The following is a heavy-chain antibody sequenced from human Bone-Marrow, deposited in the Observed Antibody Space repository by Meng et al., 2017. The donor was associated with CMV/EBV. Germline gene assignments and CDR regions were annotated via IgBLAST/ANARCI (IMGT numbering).Heavy chain of an antibody. Sequence: ASVKVSCKASGSTSTSYYTHWVRQAPGQGLEWMGIINPSGGSTSYAQKFQGRVTMTRDTSTSTVYMELSSLRSEDTAVYYCGRGGVSGCSSTRCYTGWFDPWGQGTLVTVSS. CDR1: GSTSTSYY. D-gene: IGHD2-2*02. J-gene: IGHJ5*02. CDR2: INPSGGST. CDR3: GRGGVSGCSSTRCYTGWFDP. V-gene: IGHV1-46*01.